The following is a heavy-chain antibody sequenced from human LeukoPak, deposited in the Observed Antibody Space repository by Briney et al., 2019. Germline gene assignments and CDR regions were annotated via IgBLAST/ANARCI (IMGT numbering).Heavy chain of an antibody. CDR1: GFTFSNAW. D-gene: IGHD2-15*01. J-gene: IGHJ4*02. CDR3: TTIVVVVAATQDDY. CDR2: IKSKTDGGTT. Sequence: GGSLRLSCAASGFTFSNAWMSWVRQAPGKGLEWVGRIKSKTDGGTTDYVAPVKGRFTISRDDSKNTLYLQMNSLKTEDTAVYYCTTIVVVVAATQDDYWGQGTLVTVSS. V-gene: IGHV3-15*01.